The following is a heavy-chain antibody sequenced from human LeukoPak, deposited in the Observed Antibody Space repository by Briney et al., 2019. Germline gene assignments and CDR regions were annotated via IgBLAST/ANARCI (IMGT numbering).Heavy chain of an antibody. J-gene: IGHJ3*02. CDR3: ARIQYQVWFAENDAFDI. CDR1: GYTFTGYY. CDR2: INPNSGGT. V-gene: IGHV1-2*02. Sequence: ASVKVSCKAFGYTFTGYYMHWVRQAPGQGLEWMGWINPNSGGTNYAQKFQGRVTMTRDTSISTAYMELSRLRSDDTAVYYCARIQYQVWFAENDAFDIWGQGTMVTVSS. D-gene: IGHD3-10*01.